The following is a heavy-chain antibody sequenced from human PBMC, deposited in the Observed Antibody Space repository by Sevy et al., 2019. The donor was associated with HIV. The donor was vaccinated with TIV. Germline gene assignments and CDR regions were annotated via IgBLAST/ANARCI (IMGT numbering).Heavy chain of an antibody. CDR3: TTDSGYYYGSS. D-gene: IGHD5-18*01. Sequence: GGSLRLSCAASGFTFSTAWMTWVRQAPGKGLEWVGRMISNNDGGPTDYAAPVKGRFTISRDDSKNTLFLQMNSLKTEDTAVYYCTTDSGYYYGSSWGRGTLVTVSS. CDR2: MISNNDGGPT. V-gene: IGHV3-15*01. J-gene: IGHJ5*02. CDR1: GFTFSTAW.